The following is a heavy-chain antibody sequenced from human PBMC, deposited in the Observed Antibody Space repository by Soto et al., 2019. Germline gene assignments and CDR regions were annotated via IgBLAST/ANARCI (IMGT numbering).Heavy chain of an antibody. CDR1: ESSISSGFY. V-gene: IGHV4-38-2*01. Sequence: SETLSLTXAVSESSISSGFYWGWIRQPPGKGLEWIGSTYHSGSAYYDPSLKSRVTISVDMSRNQFSLKLSSVTAADTAVYFCARGGPYSSSLYYFDYWGQGTLVTVSS. D-gene: IGHD6-13*01. CDR3: ARGGPYSSSLYYFDY. J-gene: IGHJ4*02. CDR2: TYHSGSA.